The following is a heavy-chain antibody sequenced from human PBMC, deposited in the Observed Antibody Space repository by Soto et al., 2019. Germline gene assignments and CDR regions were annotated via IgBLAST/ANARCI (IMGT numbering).Heavy chain of an antibody. CDR2: TNHSGST. CDR1: GGSFSGYY. Sequence: SETLSLTCAVYGGSFSGYYWSWIRQPPGKGLEWIGETNHSGSTNYNPSLKSRVTINPDTSKNQFSLQLNSVTPEDTAVYYCARGDTGGSSAFDYWGQGTLVTVSS. CDR3: ARGDTGGSSAFDY. V-gene: IGHV4-34*01. J-gene: IGHJ4*02. D-gene: IGHD1-26*01.